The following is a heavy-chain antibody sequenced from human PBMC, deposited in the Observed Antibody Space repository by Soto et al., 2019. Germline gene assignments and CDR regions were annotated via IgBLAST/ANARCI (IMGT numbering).Heavy chain of an antibody. J-gene: IGHJ3*02. CDR1: GYAFTSFG. D-gene: IGHD1-26*01. CDR2: IGTYHGNP. CDR3: ARDRRVAANTDAYDI. V-gene: IGHV1-18*01. Sequence: QVQLVQSGAEVKKPGASVKVSCKASGYAFTSFGITWVRQAPGQGLEWMGWIGTYHGNPNYAQKLQGRVTMTRDTSTTTAHMELRSLTSDDTAVYYCARDRRVAANTDAYDIWGQGTRVTVSS.